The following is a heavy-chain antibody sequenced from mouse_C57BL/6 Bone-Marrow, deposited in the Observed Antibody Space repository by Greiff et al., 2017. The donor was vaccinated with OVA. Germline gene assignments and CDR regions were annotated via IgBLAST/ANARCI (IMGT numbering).Heavy chain of an antibody. J-gene: IGHJ2*01. Sequence: EVKLVESGGGLVKPGGSLKLSCAASGFTFSSYTMSWVRQTPEKRLEWVATISGGGGNTYYPDSVKGRFTISRDNAKNTLYLQMSSLRSEDTALYYCARQYYDGYYCDYWGQGTTLTVSS. D-gene: IGHD2-4*01. CDR2: ISGGGGNT. V-gene: IGHV5-9*01. CDR3: ARQYYDGYYCDY. CDR1: GFTFSSYT.